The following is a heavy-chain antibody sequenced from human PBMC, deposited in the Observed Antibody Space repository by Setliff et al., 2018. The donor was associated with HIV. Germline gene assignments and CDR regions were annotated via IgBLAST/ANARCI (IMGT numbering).Heavy chain of an antibody. V-gene: IGHV4-39*01. D-gene: IGHD4-17*01. CDR1: GGSISSSSYY. J-gene: IGHJ3*01. CDR2: TYYSGST. CDR3: ASYGGGSENDAFRV. Sequence: SETLSLTCTVSGGSISSSSYYWGWIRQPPGKGLEWIGSTYYSGSTYYNPSPKSRVTISVDTSKNQFSLNVNSVTAADTAVYYCASYGGGSENDAFRVRGQGTMVTVSS.